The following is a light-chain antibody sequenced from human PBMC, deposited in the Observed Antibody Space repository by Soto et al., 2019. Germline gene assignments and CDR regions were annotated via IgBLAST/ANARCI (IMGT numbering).Light chain of an antibody. CDR2: EVS. J-gene: IGKJ1*01. CDR3: QHYSGDRAT. V-gene: IGKV1-5*03. Sequence: DILLTHSPSTLSASVGDGVTISWRASQSINKWLAWYQHKPGKAPNLLIYEVSTLHSGVPSRFSGSGSGTEFTLTISSLRPDDFATYYCQHYSGDRATFGQGTKVDIK. CDR1: QSINKW.